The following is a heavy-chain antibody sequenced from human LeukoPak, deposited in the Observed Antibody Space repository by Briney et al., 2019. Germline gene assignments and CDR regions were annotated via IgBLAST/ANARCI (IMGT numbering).Heavy chain of an antibody. V-gene: IGHV1-18*01. D-gene: IGHD6-13*01. Sequence: ASVKVSCKASGYTFTNYGISWVRQAPGQGLEWMGWISAYNGNTNYAQKLQGRVTMTTDTSTSTAYMELRSLRSDDTAVYYCARKPGGIAAAGYFQHWGQGTLVTVSS. J-gene: IGHJ1*01. CDR1: GYTFTNYG. CDR3: ARKPGGIAAAGYFQH. CDR2: ISAYNGNT.